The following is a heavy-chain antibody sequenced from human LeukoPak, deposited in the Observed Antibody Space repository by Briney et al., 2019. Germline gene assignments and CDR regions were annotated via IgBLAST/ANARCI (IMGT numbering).Heavy chain of an antibody. CDR3: ARDSSMLRGPLVIYYFDF. D-gene: IGHD3-10*01. V-gene: IGHV3-30*02. J-gene: IGHJ4*02. CDR2: IRDDGSMK. CDR1: GFSFSNYG. Sequence: GGSLRLSCAASGFSFSNYGMHWVRQAPGKGLEWVAFIRDDGSMKYYTDSVKGRFTISRDNSKNTLYLQMNSLRVEDTAVYYCARDSSMLRGPLVIYYFDFWGQGTLVTVSS.